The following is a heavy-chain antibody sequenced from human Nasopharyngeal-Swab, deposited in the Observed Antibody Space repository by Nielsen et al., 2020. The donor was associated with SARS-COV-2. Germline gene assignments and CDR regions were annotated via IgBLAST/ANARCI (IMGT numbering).Heavy chain of an antibody. CDR3: RGITGTPGAFDI. CDR1: GGSGRSDFYY. V-gene: IGHV4-61*01. Sequence: GSLRLSCTVSGGSGRSDFYYWSWIRQPPGKGLEWIGHIYYSGSPNYKPSLKSRVTISVDTSKNQFSLKLSSVTTADTAVYYCRGITGTPGAFDIWGQGTMVTVSS. J-gene: IGHJ3*02. CDR2: IYYSGSP. D-gene: IGHD1-20*01.